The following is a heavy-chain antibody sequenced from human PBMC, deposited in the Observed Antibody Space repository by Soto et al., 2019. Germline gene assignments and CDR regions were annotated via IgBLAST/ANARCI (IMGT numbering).Heavy chain of an antibody. CDR3: ASGRDYYDSSGYPSDY. D-gene: IGHD3-22*01. V-gene: IGHV3-30*03. CDR1: GFTFSSYG. Sequence: QVQLVESGGGVVQPGRSLRLSCAASGFTFSSYGMHWVRQAPGKGLEWVAVISYDGSNKYYADSVKGRFTISRDNSKNTLYLQMNSLRAEDTAVYYCASGRDYYDSSGYPSDYCGQGTLVTVSS. CDR2: ISYDGSNK. J-gene: IGHJ4*02.